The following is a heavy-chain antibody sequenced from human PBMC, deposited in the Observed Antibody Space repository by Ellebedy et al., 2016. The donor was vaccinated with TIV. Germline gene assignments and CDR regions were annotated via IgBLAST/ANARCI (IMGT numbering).Heavy chain of an antibody. D-gene: IGHD6-6*01. CDR3: AGDPDRNSFSYFEY. CDR1: GFRFGDYY. J-gene: IGHJ4*02. Sequence: GESLKISCAASGFRFGDYYMTWIRQAPGKGLEWISFISIDGGATYYSDSVKGRFTISRDNDKNTLYLEMNSLRAEDTAVYYCAGDPDRNSFSYFEYWGQGTLVTVSS. V-gene: IGHV3-11*04. CDR2: ISIDGGAT.